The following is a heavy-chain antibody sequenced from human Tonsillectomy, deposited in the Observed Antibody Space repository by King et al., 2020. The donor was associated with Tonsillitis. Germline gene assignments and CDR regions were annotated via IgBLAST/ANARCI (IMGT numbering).Heavy chain of an antibody. J-gene: IGHJ4*01. CDR2: IKSKIDGGTT. CDR3: TTQSIGELYAVFDY. Sequence: VQLVESGGGLVKPGGSLRLSCAASGFIFSNAWMTWVRQAPGKGLEWGGRIKSKIDGGTTAYAAPVKGKFTILRDDSKKTLYLQMNSLKTEDTAVYYCTTQSIGELYAVFDYWGQGTLVTVSS. V-gene: IGHV3-15*01. CDR1: GFIFSNAW. D-gene: IGHD3-10*01.